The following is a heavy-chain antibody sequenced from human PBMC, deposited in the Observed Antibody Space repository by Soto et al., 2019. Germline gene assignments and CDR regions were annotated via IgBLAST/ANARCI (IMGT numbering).Heavy chain of an antibody. CDR3: ARGERYCSGGSCYSGAFDI. Sequence: GASVKVSCKASGYTFTSYGISWVRQAPGQGLEWMGWISAYNGNTNYAQKLQGRVTMTTDTSTSTAYMELRSLRSDDTAVYYCARGERYCSGGSCYSGAFDIWGQGTMVTVSS. V-gene: IGHV1-18*01. J-gene: IGHJ3*02. CDR2: ISAYNGNT. CDR1: GYTFTSYG. D-gene: IGHD2-15*01.